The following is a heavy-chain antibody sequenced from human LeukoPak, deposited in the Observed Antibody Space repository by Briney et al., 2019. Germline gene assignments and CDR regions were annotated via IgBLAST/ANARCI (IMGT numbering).Heavy chain of an antibody. CDR3: ATSPTFDP. CDR2: ISGSGDNT. Sequence: GGSLRLSCAASGFTFSSYAMSWVRQAPGKGLEWVSAISGSGDNTYYADSVKGRFTISRDNSKNTLYLQMHNLRAEDTAVYYCATSPTFDPWGRGTLVTVSS. J-gene: IGHJ5*02. V-gene: IGHV3-23*01. CDR1: GFTFSSYA.